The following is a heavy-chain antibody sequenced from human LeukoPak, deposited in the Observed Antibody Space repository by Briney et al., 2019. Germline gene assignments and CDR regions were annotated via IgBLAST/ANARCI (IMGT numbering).Heavy chain of an antibody. CDR2: IRYDGSNK. D-gene: IGHD2-2*01. CDR1: GFTFSSYG. CDR3: AKEVVPAAIGNYYYYMDV. V-gene: IGHV3-30*02. Sequence: GGSLRLSCAASGFTFSSYGMHWVRQAPGKGLEWVAFIRYDGSNKYYADSVQGRFTISRDNSKNTLYLQMNSLRAEDTAVYYCAKEVVPAAIGNYYYYMDVWGKGTTVTVSS. J-gene: IGHJ6*03.